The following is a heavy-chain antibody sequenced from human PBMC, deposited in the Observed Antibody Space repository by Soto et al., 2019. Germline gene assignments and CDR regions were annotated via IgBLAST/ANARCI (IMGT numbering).Heavy chain of an antibody. CDR2: IYSSGTT. Sequence: SETLSLTCTVSGVSISNDPYFWSWIRQHPGKGLEWIGYIYSSGTTYFNPSLLSRVSMSLDTSGNQFSLRLTSVTAADTAVYYCARGADYGDTVREYFFDFWGQGALVTVSS. V-gene: IGHV4-31*03. CDR1: GVSISNDPYF. CDR3: ARGADYGDTVREYFFDF. D-gene: IGHD4-17*01. J-gene: IGHJ4*01.